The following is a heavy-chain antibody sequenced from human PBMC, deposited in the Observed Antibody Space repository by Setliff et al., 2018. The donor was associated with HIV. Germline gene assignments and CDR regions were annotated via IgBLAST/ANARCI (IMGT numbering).Heavy chain of an antibody. CDR3: ARSGYFDSSAEF. CDR1: GYTFTNYA. CDR2: INAGNGDT. D-gene: IGHD3-9*01. J-gene: IGHJ4*02. V-gene: IGHV1-3*01. Sequence: ASVKVSCKASGYTFTNYAMHWVRQAPGQRLEWMGWINAGNGDTKYSQKFQGRVTFTWDTSASTAYMELSSLRSEDTALYYCARSGYFDSSAEFWGQGTLVTVSS.